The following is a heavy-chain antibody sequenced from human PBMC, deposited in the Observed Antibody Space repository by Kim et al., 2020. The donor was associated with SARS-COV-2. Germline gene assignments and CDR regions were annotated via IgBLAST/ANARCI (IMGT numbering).Heavy chain of an antibody. CDR3: AKDGVHSSGYAELDY. CDR2: ISGSGGST. CDR1: GFTFSSYA. Sequence: GGSLRLSCAASGFTFSSYAMSWVRQAPGKGLEWVSAISGSGGSTYYADSVKGRFTISRDNSKNTLYLQMNSLRAEDTAVYYCAKDGVHSSGYAELDYWGQGTLVTVSS. J-gene: IGHJ4*02. V-gene: IGHV3-23*01. D-gene: IGHD3-22*01.